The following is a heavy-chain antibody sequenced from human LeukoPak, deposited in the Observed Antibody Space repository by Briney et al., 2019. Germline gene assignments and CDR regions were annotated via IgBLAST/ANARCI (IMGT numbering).Heavy chain of an antibody. Sequence: SETLSLTCTVSGGSVSRGGHYWSWIRQPPGKGLEWIGYIYQSGTTNCNPSLKSRVTLSVVKSKNQFSLKLSSVTAADTAVYYCARDWAAMVYLDSWGQGTLVTVSS. CDR3: ARDWAAMVYLDS. V-gene: IGHV4-61*08. CDR1: GGSVSRGGHY. D-gene: IGHD5-18*01. J-gene: IGHJ4*02. CDR2: IYQSGTT.